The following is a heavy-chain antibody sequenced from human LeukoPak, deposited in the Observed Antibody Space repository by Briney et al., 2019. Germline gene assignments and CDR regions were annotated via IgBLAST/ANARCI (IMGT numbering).Heavy chain of an antibody. CDR2: IYYTGNT. J-gene: IGHJ6*02. CDR3: ARSFDNSGYYYYGMDV. CDR1: GGSIGTYY. V-gene: IGHV4-59*08. D-gene: IGHD3-22*01. Sequence: SETLSLTCTVSGGSIGTYYWSWIRQPPGKGLEWIGYIYYTGNTDYNPSLKSRVTISVDTSKNQFSLKLSSVTAADTAVYYCARSFDNSGYYYYGMDVWGQGTTVTVSS.